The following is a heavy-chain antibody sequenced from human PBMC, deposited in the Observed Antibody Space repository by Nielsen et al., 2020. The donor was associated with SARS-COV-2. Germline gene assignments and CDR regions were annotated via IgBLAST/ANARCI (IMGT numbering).Heavy chain of an antibody. V-gene: IGHV3-23*01. D-gene: IGHD5-12*01. J-gene: IGHJ4*02. CDR2: ISGSGGST. Sequence: GESLKISCAASGFTFSSYAMSWVRQAPGKGLEWVSAISGSGGSTYYADSVKGRFTISRDNSKNTLYLQMNGLRAEDTAVYYCAKDEGYSGYAKGSYWGQGTLVTVSS. CDR1: GFTFSSYA. CDR3: AKDEGYSGYAKGSY.